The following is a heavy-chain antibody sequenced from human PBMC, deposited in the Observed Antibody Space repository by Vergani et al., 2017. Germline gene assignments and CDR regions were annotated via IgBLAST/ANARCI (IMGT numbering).Heavy chain of an antibody. CDR3: AKDLGGCNSISCSYYMDV. Sequence: QVPLVESGGGVVQPGRSLRLSCAASGFRFSSYGMNWVRQAPGKGLERVAVRWYDGSNKYYADSVEGRFTISRDNSQNTVNLQMNSLRVDDTAVYYCAKDLGGCNSISCSYYMDVWGKGTTVTV. J-gene: IGHJ6*03. CDR2: RWYDGSNK. D-gene: IGHD2/OR15-2a*01. V-gene: IGHV3-33*06. CDR1: GFRFSSYG.